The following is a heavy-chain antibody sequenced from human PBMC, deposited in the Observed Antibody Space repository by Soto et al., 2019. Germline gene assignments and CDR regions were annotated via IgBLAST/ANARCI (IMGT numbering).Heavy chain of an antibody. Sequence: TGGSLRLSCAASGFTFSSYGMHWVRQAPGKGLEWVAVIWYDGSNKYYADSVKGRFTISRDNSKNTLYLQMNSLRAEDTAVYYCARSPYSSGYYYAIDYWGQGTQVTVSS. D-gene: IGHD3-22*01. CDR3: ARSPYSSGYYYAIDY. CDR1: GFTFSSYG. CDR2: IWYDGSNK. J-gene: IGHJ4*02. V-gene: IGHV3-33*01.